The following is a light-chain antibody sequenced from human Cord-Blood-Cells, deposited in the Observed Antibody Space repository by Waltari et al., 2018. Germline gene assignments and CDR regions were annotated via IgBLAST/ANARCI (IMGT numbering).Light chain of an antibody. CDR3: QQRRKLPPWP. J-gene: IGKJ1*01. CDR2: GAA. Sequence: EIVLTQSPATLSLSPGARATLSCRASQSVSSYLACYQQKPGQAPRLLIYGAANRAPGIAASFSGSGCGTDCSRTISSLEPEDVAVPDCQQRRKLPPWPFGQGTKVEIK. V-gene: IGKV3-11*01. CDR1: QSVSSY.